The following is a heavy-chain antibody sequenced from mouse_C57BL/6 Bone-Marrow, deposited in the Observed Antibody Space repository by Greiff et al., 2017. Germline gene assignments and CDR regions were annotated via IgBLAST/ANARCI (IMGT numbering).Heavy chain of an antibody. Sequence: QVQLQQPGPELVKPGASVKLSCKASGYTFTNYWMHWVKQSPGQGLEWIGKIHPNNGGTSYNQQFKSKATLTVDKSSSTAYMQLSSLTSEDSAVYYCARAPYGCSQAWFADGGQGTLVTVSA. CDR1: GYTFTNYW. CDR3: ARAPYGCSQAWFAD. CDR2: IHPNNGGT. V-gene: IGHV1-64*01. D-gene: IGHD2-2*01. J-gene: IGHJ3*01.